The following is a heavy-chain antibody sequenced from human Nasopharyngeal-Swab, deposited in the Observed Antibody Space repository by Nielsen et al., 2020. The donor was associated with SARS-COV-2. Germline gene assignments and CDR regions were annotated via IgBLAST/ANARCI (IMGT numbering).Heavy chain of an antibody. D-gene: IGHD6-19*01. J-gene: IGHJ4*02. CDR3: ARRRGSGKRVDTTGYSSGWDAPRAAFDY. Sequence: WIRQPPGKGLEWIGEINHSGSTNYNPSLKSRVTISVDTSKNQFSLKLSSVTAADTAVYYCARRRGSGKRVDTTGYSSGWDAPRAAFDYWGQGTLVTVSS. V-gene: IGHV4-34*01. CDR2: INHSGST.